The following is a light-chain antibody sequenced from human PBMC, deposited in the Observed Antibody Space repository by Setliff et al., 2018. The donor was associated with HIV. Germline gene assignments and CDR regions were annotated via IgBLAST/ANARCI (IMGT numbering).Light chain of an antibody. J-gene: IGLJ1*01. CDR2: EVS. Sequence: ALTQPASVSGSPGQSITISCTGTSSDVGGYNYVSWYQQHPGKAPKLMIYEVSNRPSGVSNRFSGSKSGNTASLTISGLQAEDEADYYCSSYTSSSTLYGFGTGTKV. V-gene: IGLV2-14*01. CDR3: SSYTSSSTLYG. CDR1: SSDVGGYNY.